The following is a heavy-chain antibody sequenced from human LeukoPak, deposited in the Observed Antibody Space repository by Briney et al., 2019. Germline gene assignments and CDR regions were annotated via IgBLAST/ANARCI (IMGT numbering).Heavy chain of an antibody. CDR3: ARYRGSGPYYYYYYMDV. V-gene: IGHV3-53*01. J-gene: IGHJ6*03. D-gene: IGHD1-26*01. CDR2: IYSGGST. CDR1: GFTVSSNY. Sequence: GGSLRLSCAASGFTVSSNYMSWVRQAPGKGLEWVSVIYSGGSTYYADSVKGRFTISRDSSKNTLYLQMNSLRAEDTAVYYCARYRGSGPYYYYYYMDVWGKGTTVTVSS.